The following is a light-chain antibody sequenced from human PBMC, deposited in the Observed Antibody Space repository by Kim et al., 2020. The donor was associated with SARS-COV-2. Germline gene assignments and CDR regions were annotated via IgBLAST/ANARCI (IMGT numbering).Light chain of an antibody. CDR1: QDINNY. CDR3: RQYGNRPRT. CDR2: DAS. V-gene: IGKV1-33*01. Sequence: DIQMTQSPSSLSASVGDRVTITCQASQDINNYVNWYQQKPGKAPTVLIYDASNLETGVPSRFSGSGSGTDFTFAISSLQPEDIATYYCRQYGNRPRTFGRETPQVVK. J-gene: IGKJ5*01.